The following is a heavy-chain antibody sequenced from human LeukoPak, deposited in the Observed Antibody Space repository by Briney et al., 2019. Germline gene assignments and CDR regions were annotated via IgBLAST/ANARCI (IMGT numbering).Heavy chain of an antibody. CDR3: ATIDY. J-gene: IGHJ4*02. CDR2: IYSGGST. V-gene: IGHV3-66*01. Sequence: GGSLRLSCAASGFTFDDYAMHWVRQAPGKGLEWVSVIYSGGSTYYADSVKGRFTISRDNSKNTLYLQMNSLRAEDTAVYYCATIDYWGQGTLVTVSS. CDR1: GFTFDDYA.